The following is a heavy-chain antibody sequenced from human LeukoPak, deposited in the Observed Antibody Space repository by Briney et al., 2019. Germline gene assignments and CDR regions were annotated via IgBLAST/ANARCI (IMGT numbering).Heavy chain of an antibody. CDR1: GFTFSSYR. CDR2: IKQDGSEK. J-gene: IGHJ3*02. D-gene: IGHD3-22*01. CDR3: ATVVEGGYYSSQDAFDI. Sequence: GGSLRLSCAASGFTFSSYRMSWVRQAPRKGLEWVANIKQDGSEKYYVDSVQGRFTISRDNAKNSLYLQRNSLRAEDTAVYYCATVVEGGYYSSQDAFDIWGQGTMVTVSS. V-gene: IGHV3-7*01.